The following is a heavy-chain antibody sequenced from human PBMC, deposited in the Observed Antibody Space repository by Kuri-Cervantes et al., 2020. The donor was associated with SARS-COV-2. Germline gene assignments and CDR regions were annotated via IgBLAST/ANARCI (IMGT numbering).Heavy chain of an antibody. CDR2: IIPILGIA. J-gene: IGHJ6*02. Sequence: SVKVSCKASGGTFSSYTISWVRQAPGQGLEWMGRIIPILGIANYAQKFQGRATITADKSTSTAYMELSSLRSEDTAVYYCAADMAYCGGDCYSNYYYYYGMDAWGQGTTVTVSS. CDR1: GGTFSSYT. D-gene: IGHD2-21*02. V-gene: IGHV1-69*02. CDR3: AADMAYCGGDCYSNYYYYYGMDA.